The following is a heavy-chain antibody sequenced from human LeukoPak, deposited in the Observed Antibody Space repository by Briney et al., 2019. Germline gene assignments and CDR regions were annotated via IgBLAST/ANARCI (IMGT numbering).Heavy chain of an antibody. Sequence: PGGSLRLSCTASGFSLGDYAMSWFRQAPGKGLEWVGFIRSRVYGGSTEYAASVKGRFTISRDDSKNTLYLQMNSLKTEDTAVYYCTTDGPATSTTGTTSHGIWGQGTMVTVSS. CDR3: TTDGPATSTTGTTSHGI. CDR2: IRSRVYGGST. J-gene: IGHJ3*02. CDR1: GFSLGDYA. D-gene: IGHD1-1*01. V-gene: IGHV3-49*03.